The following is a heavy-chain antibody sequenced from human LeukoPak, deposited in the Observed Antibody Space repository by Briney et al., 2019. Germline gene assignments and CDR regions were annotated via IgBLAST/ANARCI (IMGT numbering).Heavy chain of an antibody. J-gene: IGHJ4*02. CDR1: GFTFRSYA. CDR3: AKSEVTTAYFDY. Sequence: GRSLRLSCAASGFTFRSYAMHWVRQAPGKGLEWVAVISYDGSNKYYADSVKGRFTISRDNSKNTLYLQMNSLRAEDTAVYYCAKSEVTTAYFDYWGQGTLVTVSS. CDR2: ISYDGSNK. D-gene: IGHD4-17*01. V-gene: IGHV3-30-3*02.